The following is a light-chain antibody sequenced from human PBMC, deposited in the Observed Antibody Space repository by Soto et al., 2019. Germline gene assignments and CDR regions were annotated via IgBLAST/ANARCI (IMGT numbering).Light chain of an antibody. CDR2: TNT. CDR3: ASWDDSLNGPV. V-gene: IGLV1-44*01. J-gene: IGLJ1*01. Sequence: QSVLTQPPSASWTPGQRVTISCSGSSSNVGGNPVNWYQHVPTTAPKLLIYTNTQRPSGVPDRFSGSKSGTSASLAISGLQSEDEADYYCASWDDSLNGPVFGTGTKVTVL. CDR1: SSNVGGNP.